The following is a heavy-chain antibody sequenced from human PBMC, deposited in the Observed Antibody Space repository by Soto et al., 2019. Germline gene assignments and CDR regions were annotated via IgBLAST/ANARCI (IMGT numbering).Heavy chain of an antibody. Sequence: GGSLRLSCAASGFSFAGYAVAWVRQAPGKGLEWVSTVSGGGGSTYYADSVKGRFTISSDNSGNTVYLQMNSLNAGDTALYYCARAREPEYSSAIFFDIWGQGALVTVSS. CDR3: ARAREPEYSSAIFFDI. D-gene: IGHD5-18*01. J-gene: IGHJ4*02. CDR2: VSGGGGST. V-gene: IGHV3-23*01. CDR1: GFSFAGYA.